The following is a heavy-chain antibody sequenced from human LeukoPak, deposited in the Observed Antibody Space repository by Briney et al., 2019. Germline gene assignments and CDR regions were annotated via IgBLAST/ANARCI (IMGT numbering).Heavy chain of an antibody. Sequence: GGSLRLSCAASGFTFSSYGMGWVRQAPGKGLEWVSSISGGGETTYYAGSVKGRFPISRDNSKSTLYLQMNSLRAEDTAVYYCAKDCDGCMMTFDNWGQGTLVTVSS. J-gene: IGHJ4*02. D-gene: IGHD2-8*01. V-gene: IGHV3-23*01. CDR2: ISGGGETT. CDR1: GFTFSSYG. CDR3: AKDCDGCMMTFDN.